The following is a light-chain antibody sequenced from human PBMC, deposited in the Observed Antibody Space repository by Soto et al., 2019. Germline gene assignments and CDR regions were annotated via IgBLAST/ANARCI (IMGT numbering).Light chain of an antibody. CDR2: GSS. Sequence: EIVLTQSPGTLSLSPGERATLSCRASQSVSSGYLAWYQQKPGQAPSLLIYGSSSRATGIPDRFSGSGSGTDFALTISTLEPEDFAVYYCQQFGSSYTFGQGTKLEIK. V-gene: IGKV3-20*01. J-gene: IGKJ2*01. CDR1: QSVSSGY. CDR3: QQFGSSYT.